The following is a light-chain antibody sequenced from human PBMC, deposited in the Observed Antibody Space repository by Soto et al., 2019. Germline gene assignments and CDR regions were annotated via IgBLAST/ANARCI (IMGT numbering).Light chain of an antibody. Sequence: EKVMTQSPATLSMSPGERATLSCRASQSVSSFLAWYQQKPGQAPRLLIYGASTRATGIPARFSGSGSGTEFTLTISSLQSEDFAVYYCQQYSNWPSWTSGQGTKV. CDR1: QSVSSF. J-gene: IGKJ1*01. CDR2: GAS. V-gene: IGKV3-15*01. CDR3: QQYSNWPSWT.